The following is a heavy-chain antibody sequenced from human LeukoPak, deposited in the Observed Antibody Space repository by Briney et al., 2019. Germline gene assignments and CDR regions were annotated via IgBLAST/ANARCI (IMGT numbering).Heavy chain of an antibody. CDR1: GFTFSSQA. D-gene: IGHD2/OR15-2a*01. V-gene: IGHV3-23*01. CDR2: VSGSGDST. Sequence: PGGSLELSCAASGFTFSSQAMSWVRQAPGEGLEWLSGVSGSGDSTYYADSVKGRFTISRDNSKNTLYLQMSSLRAEDTAVYYCATVAHFEASFWGQGTLVTVSS. CDR3: ATVAHFEASF. J-gene: IGHJ4*02.